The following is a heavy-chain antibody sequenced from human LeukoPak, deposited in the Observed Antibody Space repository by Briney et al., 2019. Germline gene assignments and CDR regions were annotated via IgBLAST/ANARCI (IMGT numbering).Heavy chain of an antibody. Sequence: ASVKVSCKASGYTFTSYGISWVQQAPGQGLEWMGWISANNGDTDYPPRLQDRVTMTTDTYTSTAYMELRSLRSDDTAMYYCARESHETREDYWGQGTLVTVSS. J-gene: IGHJ4*02. CDR2: ISANNGDT. V-gene: IGHV1-18*01. CDR1: GYTFTSYG. D-gene: IGHD1-1*01. CDR3: ARESHETREDY.